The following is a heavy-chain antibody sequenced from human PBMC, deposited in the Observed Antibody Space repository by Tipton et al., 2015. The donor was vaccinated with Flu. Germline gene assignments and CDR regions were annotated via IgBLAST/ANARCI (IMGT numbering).Heavy chain of an antibody. D-gene: IGHD1-1*01. Sequence: QSGAEVKKPGASVKVSCKASGYTFTSYGISWVRQAPGQGLEWMGWISAYNGNTNYAQKLQGRVTMTTDASTSTAYMELRSLRSDDTAVYYCASAKLNGIHGYYYYMDVWGKGTTVTVSS. V-gene: IGHV1-18*04. CDR1: GYTFTSYG. J-gene: IGHJ6*03. CDR3: ASAKLNGIHGYYYYMDV. CDR2: ISAYNGNT.